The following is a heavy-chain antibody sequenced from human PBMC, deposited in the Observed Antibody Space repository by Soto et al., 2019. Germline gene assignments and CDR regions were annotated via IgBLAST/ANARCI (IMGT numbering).Heavy chain of an antibody. D-gene: IGHD3-10*01. V-gene: IGHV4-61*01. J-gene: IGHJ4*02. CDR1: GGSVSSGSYY. CDR2: IYYSGST. CDR3: ARELRAGLLVRGVISVDY. Sequence: SETLSLTCTVSGGSVSSGSYYWSWIRQPPGKGLEWIGYIYYSGSTNYNPSLKSRVTISVDTSKNQFSLKLSSVTAADTAVYYCARELRAGLLVRGVISVDYWGQGTLVTVSS.